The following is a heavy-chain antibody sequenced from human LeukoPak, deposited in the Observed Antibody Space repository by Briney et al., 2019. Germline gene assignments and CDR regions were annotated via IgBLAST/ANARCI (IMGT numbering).Heavy chain of an antibody. CDR1: GGSVSGSNW. D-gene: IGHD5-24*01. Sequence: LETLSLTCGVSGGSVSGSNWWSWVRQPPGKGLEWIGEVYHLGSTNYNPSLKSRVTLSVDKSKNHLSLNLSSVTAADTAVYYCTTLMAAKGYWGQGTLVTVSS. V-gene: IGHV4-4*02. CDR2: VYHLGST. J-gene: IGHJ4*02. CDR3: TTLMAAKGY.